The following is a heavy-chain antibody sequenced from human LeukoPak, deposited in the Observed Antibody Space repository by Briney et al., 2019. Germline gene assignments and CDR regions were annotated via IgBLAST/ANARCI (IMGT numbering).Heavy chain of an antibody. J-gene: IGHJ6*02. CDR1: GGSISSYY. V-gene: IGHV4-59*01. D-gene: IGHD5-18*01. CDR2: IYYSGST. CDR3: ARDGSYGFSSYYYYGMDV. Sequence: SETLSLTCTVSGGSISSYYWSWIRQPPGKGLEWIGYIYYSGSTNYNPSLKSRVTISVDTSKNQFSLKLSSVTAADTAVYYCARDGSYGFSSYYYYGMDVWGQGTTVTVSS.